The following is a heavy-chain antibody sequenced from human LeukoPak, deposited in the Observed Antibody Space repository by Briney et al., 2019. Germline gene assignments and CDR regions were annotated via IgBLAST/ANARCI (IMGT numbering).Heavy chain of an antibody. V-gene: IGHV1-69*13. CDR2: IIPIFGTA. Sequence: SVKVSCKASGGTFSSYAISWVRQAPGQGLEWMGGIIPIFGTANYAQKFQGRVTITADESTSTAYMELSSLRSEDTAVYYCARGVTAMAYPFDYWGQGTLVTVSS. J-gene: IGHJ4*02. CDR1: GGTFSSYA. D-gene: IGHD5-18*01. CDR3: ARGVTAMAYPFDY.